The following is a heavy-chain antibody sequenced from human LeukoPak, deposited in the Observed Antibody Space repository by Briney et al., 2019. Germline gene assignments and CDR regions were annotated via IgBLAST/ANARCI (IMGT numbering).Heavy chain of an antibody. D-gene: IGHD3-16*01. CDR1: GGAISSGSYY. Sequence: PSETLSLTCTVSGGAISSGSYYWSWIRQPAGKGLEWIGRIYTSGSTNYDPSLKSRVTISVDPSKNQFSLKLSSVTAADTAVYYCARAPYWGSSHFDYWGQGTLVTVSS. CDR3: ARAPYWGSSHFDY. V-gene: IGHV4-61*02. CDR2: IYTSGST. J-gene: IGHJ4*02.